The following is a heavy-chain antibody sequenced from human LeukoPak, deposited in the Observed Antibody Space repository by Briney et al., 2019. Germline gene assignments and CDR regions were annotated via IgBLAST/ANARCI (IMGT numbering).Heavy chain of an antibody. CDR1: GYTFIDHY. Sequence: ASVKVSCKPSGYTFIDHYLHWVRQAPGQGLQSLGWIDPDTGDTNYPQKFQGRVTMTRDTTISTAYMELNRLRSDDTTVYYCARAGQSSNSGGYDFWGLGTLVTVSS. D-gene: IGHD3-22*01. CDR3: ARAGQSSNSGGYDF. CDR2: IDPDTGDT. J-gene: IGHJ4*02. V-gene: IGHV1-2*02.